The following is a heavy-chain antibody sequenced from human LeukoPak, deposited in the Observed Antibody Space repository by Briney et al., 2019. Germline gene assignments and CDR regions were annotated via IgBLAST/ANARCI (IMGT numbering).Heavy chain of an antibody. CDR3: SRDSYGGNWSLGY. Sequence: ASVQVSCEAAGFTFTGYYIHWMRQAPAPGLEWMGWVNPNSGGTNYAQMFQGRVTMTRDTSINTAYMELSGLRSDDTAVYYCSRDSYGGNWSLGYWGQGTLVTVSS. J-gene: IGHJ4*02. CDR1: GFTFTGYY. D-gene: IGHD4-23*01. V-gene: IGHV1-2*02. CDR2: VNPNSGGT.